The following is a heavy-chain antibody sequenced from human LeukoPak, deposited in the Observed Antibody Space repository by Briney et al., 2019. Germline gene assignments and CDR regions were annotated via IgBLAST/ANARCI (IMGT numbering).Heavy chain of an antibody. D-gene: IGHD6-19*01. V-gene: IGHV3-23*01. CDR3: TRNSGWYGLS. J-gene: IGHJ1*01. CDR2: FSGSGGSI. CDR1: GFTFYSYA. Sequence: SGGSLRLSCAASGFTFYSYAMNWVRQTPGKGLEWVSTFSGSGGSIYYADSVKGRFTISRDNSNNTLFLHLNSLRGEDTAVYYCTRNSGWYGLSWGQGTLVTVSS.